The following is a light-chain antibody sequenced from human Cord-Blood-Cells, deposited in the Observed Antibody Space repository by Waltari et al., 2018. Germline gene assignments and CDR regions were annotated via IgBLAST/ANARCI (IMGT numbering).Light chain of an antibody. Sequence: IVLTQSPGTLSLSPGERATLSCRASRSVSSSYLAWYQQKPCQAPRLLIYGASSRATGIPDRVSGSGSGTDFTLTSSRLGAEDFAVYYCQQYGSSLPYSFGQGTKLEIK. V-gene: IGKV3-20*01. J-gene: IGKJ2*03. CDR1: RSVSSSY. CDR3: QQYGSSLPYS. CDR2: GAS.